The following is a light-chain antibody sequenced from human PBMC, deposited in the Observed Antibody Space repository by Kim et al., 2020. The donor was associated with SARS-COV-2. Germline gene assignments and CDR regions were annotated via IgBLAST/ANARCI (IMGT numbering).Light chain of an antibody. CDR2: GSS. Sequence: EIVLTQSTATLSLSPGERATLYCRASQSVSTYVAWYQQKPGQAPRLLIYGSSNRATGIPARFSGSGSGTDFTLTISSLEPEDVAVYYCQQRNNWPPWTFGQGTKVDIK. CDR1: QSVSTY. J-gene: IGKJ1*01. CDR3: QQRNNWPPWT. V-gene: IGKV3-11*01.